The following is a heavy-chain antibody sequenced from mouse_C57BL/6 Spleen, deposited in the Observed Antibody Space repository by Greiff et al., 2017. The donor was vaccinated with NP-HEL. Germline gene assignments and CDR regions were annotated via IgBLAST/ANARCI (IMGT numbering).Heavy chain of an antibody. CDR3: ALYYSNSWFAY. Sequence: VQLQQSGAELVKPGASVKLSCTASGFNITDYYMHWVKQRTEQGLEWIGRIDPEDGETKYAPKFQGKATITADTSSNTAYLQLSSLTSEDTAVYYCALYYSNSWFAYWGQGTLVTVSA. V-gene: IGHV14-2*01. CDR2: IDPEDGET. CDR1: GFNITDYY. J-gene: IGHJ3*01. D-gene: IGHD2-5*01.